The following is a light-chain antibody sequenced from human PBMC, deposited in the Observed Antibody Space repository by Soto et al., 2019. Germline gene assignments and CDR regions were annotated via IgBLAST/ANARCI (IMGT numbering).Light chain of an antibody. J-gene: IGKJ2*01. Sequence: DIQLTQSPSFLSASLGDRVTITCRASQGISSYLAWYQQKPGKAPKLLIYAASTLQSGVPSRFSGSGSGTEFTLTISSLQPEDFATYYCQQLNSYPPQYTFGQGTKLEIK. CDR1: QGISSY. CDR2: AAS. CDR3: QQLNSYPPQYT. V-gene: IGKV1-9*01.